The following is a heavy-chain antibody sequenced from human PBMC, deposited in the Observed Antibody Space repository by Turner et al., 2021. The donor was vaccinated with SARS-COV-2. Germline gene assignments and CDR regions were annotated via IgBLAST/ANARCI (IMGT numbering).Heavy chain of an antibody. Sequence: QVLPVPSASPVLYPGRSLTLFCTASGFTFSRYGMHWVRLAPGKGREWVAVDYFDGSNTYYADSVKGRFTISGDNSKNKLYLKMSSLRAEDTAVYYCAREGQLEGVSLDYWGQGTLVTVSS. D-gene: IGHD3-10*01. V-gene: IGHV3-33*01. J-gene: IGHJ4*02. CDR2: DYFDGSNT. CDR3: AREGQLEGVSLDY. CDR1: GFTFSRYG.